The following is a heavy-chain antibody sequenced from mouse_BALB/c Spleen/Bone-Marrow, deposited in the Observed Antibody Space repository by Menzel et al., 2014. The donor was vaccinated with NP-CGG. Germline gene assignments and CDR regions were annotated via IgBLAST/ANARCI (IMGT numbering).Heavy chain of an antibody. V-gene: IGHV14-1*02. J-gene: IGHJ4*01. CDR3: ARGGGYAIDY. CDR2: IDPENGNT. CDR1: GFTFKDYY. Sequence: VQLQQSGAELVRPGASVKLSCKASGFTFKDYYMHWVKQRPEQGLEWIGWIDPENGNTKYDPKFQGKARITADTSSNTAYLQSSSLTSEDTAVYYCARGGGYAIDYWGQGTSVTVSS.